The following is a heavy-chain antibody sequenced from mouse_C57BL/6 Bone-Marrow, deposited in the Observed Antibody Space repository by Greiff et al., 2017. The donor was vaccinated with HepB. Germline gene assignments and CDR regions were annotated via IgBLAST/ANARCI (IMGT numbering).Heavy chain of an antibody. CDR2: IDPSDSYT. J-gene: IGHJ2*01. Sequence: VQLQQPGAELVRPGTSVKLSCKASGYTFTSYWMHWVKQRPGQGLEWIGVIDPSDSYTNYNQKFKGKATLTVDTSSSTAYMQLSSLTSEDSAVYYCARSNYYGSSYQDLGYWGQGTTLTVSS. V-gene: IGHV1-59*01. CDR1: GYTFTSYW. D-gene: IGHD1-1*01. CDR3: ARSNYYGSSYQDLGY.